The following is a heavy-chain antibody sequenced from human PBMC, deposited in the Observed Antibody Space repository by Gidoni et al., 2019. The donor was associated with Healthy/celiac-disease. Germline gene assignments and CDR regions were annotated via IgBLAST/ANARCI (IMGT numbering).Heavy chain of an antibody. V-gene: IGHV4-59*01. Sequence: QVQLQESGPGLVKPSETLSLTCTVSGGSISSYYWSWIRQPPGKGLEWIGYIYYSGSTNYNPSLKSRVTISVDTSKNQFSLKLSSVTAADTAVYYCARRPYSSSWDYYYMDVWGKGTTVTVSS. J-gene: IGHJ6*03. CDR1: GGSISSYY. CDR2: IYYSGST. CDR3: ARRPYSSSWDYYYMDV. D-gene: IGHD6-13*01.